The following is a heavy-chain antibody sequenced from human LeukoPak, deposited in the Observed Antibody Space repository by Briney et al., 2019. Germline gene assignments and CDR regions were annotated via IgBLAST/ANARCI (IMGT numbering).Heavy chain of an antibody. J-gene: IGHJ6*03. CDR2: VFDSGST. D-gene: IGHD1-1*01. CDR3: AGQYQQSKWKYYYYYMDV. Sequence: SETLSLTCSVSGASFSTNYWSWIRQPPGRGLEGIGYVFDSGSTNYNPSLTSRVTVSVDTSTKQSSLRLSSMTAADTAVDYCAGQYQQSKWKYYYYYMDVWGKGTAVTVSS. V-gene: IGHV4-59*01. CDR1: GASFSTNY.